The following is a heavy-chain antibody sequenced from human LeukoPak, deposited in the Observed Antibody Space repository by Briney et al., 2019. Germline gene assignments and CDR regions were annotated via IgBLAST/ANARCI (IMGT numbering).Heavy chain of an antibody. CDR3: GMSGDRVPLQDDVFDV. D-gene: IGHD1-26*01. V-gene: IGHV5-51*01. J-gene: IGHJ3*01. CDR1: GYSFTSYC. Sequence: GESLQISCKVSGYSFTSYCIGWVRQMPGKGLEWMGIIYPGDSGPTYSPSFQGQVTISVDKSINIAYLQWSSLQASDTAMYYCGMSGDRVPLQDDVFDVWGQGTMVTVST. CDR2: IYPGDSGP.